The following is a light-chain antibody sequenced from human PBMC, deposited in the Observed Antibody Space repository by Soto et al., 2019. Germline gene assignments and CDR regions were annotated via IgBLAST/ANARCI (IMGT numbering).Light chain of an antibody. CDR2: SAS. CDR3: QQYNDWPPWT. Sequence: EKVMTQSPATLSVSPGERATLSCRASQSVSSNLAWYQQKPGQAPRLLMYSASIRATGIPARFSGSGSGTEFTLTISSLQSEDFAVYYCQQYNDWPPWTFGQGTKVEIK. J-gene: IGKJ1*01. V-gene: IGKV3-15*01. CDR1: QSVSSN.